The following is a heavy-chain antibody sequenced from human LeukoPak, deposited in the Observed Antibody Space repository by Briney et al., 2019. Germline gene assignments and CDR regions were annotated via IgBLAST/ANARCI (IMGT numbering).Heavy chain of an antibody. Sequence: KPGGSLRLSCAASGFTFSSYSMNWVRQAPGKGLEWVSSISSSSSYIYYADSVKGRFTISRDNAKNSLYLQMNSLRAEDTAVYYCVREVAVAGRDRYFDYWGQGTLVTVSS. CDR1: GFTFSSYS. V-gene: IGHV3-21*01. D-gene: IGHD6-19*01. CDR2: ISSSSSYI. J-gene: IGHJ4*02. CDR3: VREVAVAGRDRYFDY.